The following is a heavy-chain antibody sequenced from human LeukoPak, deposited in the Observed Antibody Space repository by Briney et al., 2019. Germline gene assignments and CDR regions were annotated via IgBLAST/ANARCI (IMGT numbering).Heavy chain of an antibody. J-gene: IGHJ4*02. D-gene: IGHD3-22*01. CDR1: GFTFSSYG. CDR2: ISYDGSNK. Sequence: PGGSLRLSCAASGFTFSSYGMHWVRQAPGKGLEWVVVISYDGSNKYYADSVKGRFTISRDNSKNTLYLQMNSLRAEDTAVYYCAKDPYDSSGYYYYSLTFFDYWGQGTLVTVSS. CDR3: AKDPYDSSGYYYYSLTFFDY. V-gene: IGHV3-30*18.